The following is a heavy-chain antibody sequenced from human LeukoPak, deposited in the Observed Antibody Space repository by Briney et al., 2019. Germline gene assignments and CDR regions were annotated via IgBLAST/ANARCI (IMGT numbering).Heavy chain of an antibody. V-gene: IGHV1-46*01. CDR1: GYTFTSYY. CDR3: ARVVAGYSSGADAFDI. Sequence: GASVKVSCKASGYTFTSYYMHWVRQAPGQGLEWMGIINPSGGSTSYAQKFQGRVTMTRDTSTSTVYIELSSLRSEDTAVYYCARVVAGYSSGADAFDIWGQGTMVTVSS. D-gene: IGHD6-19*01. CDR2: INPSGGST. J-gene: IGHJ3*02.